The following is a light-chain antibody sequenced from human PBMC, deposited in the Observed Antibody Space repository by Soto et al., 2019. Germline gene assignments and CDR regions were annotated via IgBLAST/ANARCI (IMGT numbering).Light chain of an antibody. Sequence: IQMTQSPSSLSASVGDRVTITCRASQTISTSLNGYRQRPGQAPNLLIYAASNLQSGVPSRFSGSGSGTDFTLTISSLQPEDFATYYCQQSYSTPQTFGQGTKVDI. V-gene: IGKV1-39*01. J-gene: IGKJ1*01. CDR1: QTISTS. CDR3: QQSYSTPQT. CDR2: AAS.